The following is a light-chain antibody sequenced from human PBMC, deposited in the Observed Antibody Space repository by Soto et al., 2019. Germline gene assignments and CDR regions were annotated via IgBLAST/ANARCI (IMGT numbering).Light chain of an antibody. Sequence: DIQMTQSPSSLSASVGDRVTITCRASQSITSYLNWYQQKPGKAPNLLIFAASNLQSGVPSRFSGSGSGTDFTLTISSLQPEDFATYYCQQSYSTPTFGQGTRLDNK. CDR1: QSITSY. CDR2: AAS. V-gene: IGKV1-39*01. CDR3: QQSYSTPT. J-gene: IGKJ5*01.